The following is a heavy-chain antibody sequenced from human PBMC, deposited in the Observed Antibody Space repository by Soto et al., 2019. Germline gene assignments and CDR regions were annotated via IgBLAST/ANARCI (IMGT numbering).Heavy chain of an antibody. CDR2: IYYSGST. V-gene: IGHV4-59*01. Sequence: SETLSLTCTVSGGSISSYYWSWIRQPPGKGLEGIGYIYYSGSTNYNPSLKSRVTISVDTSKNHFSLKLSSVTAADTAVYYCARNLWYSSSHRIYWYFDLWGRGTLVTVSS. D-gene: IGHD6-13*01. J-gene: IGHJ2*01. CDR1: GGSISSYY. CDR3: ARNLWYSSSHRIYWYFDL.